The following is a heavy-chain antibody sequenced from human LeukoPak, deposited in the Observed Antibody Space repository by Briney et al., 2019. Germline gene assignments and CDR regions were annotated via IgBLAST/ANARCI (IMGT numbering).Heavy chain of an antibody. Sequence: GGSLRLSCAASGFTFSSYAMDWVRQAPGKGLEWVSAISGGGGSTYYADSVKGRFTISRGNSKNTLYLQMNSLRAEDTAVYYCAKRRHGVVAGRYYFDYWGQGTLVTVSS. D-gene: IGHD6-19*01. CDR3: AKRRHGVVAGRYYFDY. CDR1: GFTFSSYA. CDR2: ISGGGGST. V-gene: IGHV3-23*01. J-gene: IGHJ4*02.